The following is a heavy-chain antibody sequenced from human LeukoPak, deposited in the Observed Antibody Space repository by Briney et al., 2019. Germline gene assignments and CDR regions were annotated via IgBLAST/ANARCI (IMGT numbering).Heavy chain of an antibody. J-gene: IGHJ6*03. D-gene: IGHD3-22*01. CDR3: ARAGSYESSGYPYYYYYYMDV. CDR1: GFIFNTYS. CDR2: ISSSNDYI. Sequence: GGSLRLSCAASGFIFNTYSMNWVRQAPGRGLEWVSSISSSNDYIYYADSVKGRFTISRDNAKNSLYLQMNSLRAEDTAVYYCARAGSYESSGYPYYYYYYMDVWGKGTTVTVSS. V-gene: IGHV3-21*01.